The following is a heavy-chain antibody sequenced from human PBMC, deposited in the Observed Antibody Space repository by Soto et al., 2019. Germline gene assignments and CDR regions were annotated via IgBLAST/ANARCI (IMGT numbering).Heavy chain of an antibody. V-gene: IGHV4-31*03. Sequence: SEILFLTYTVSGGSVSSGGYYCGWICQHRGKGLEWIGYIYYSGSTYYNPSLKSRVTISVDTSKNQFSLKLSSVTAADTAVYYCARGIPWYSSSSRSFDYWGQGTLVTGSS. D-gene: IGHD6-6*01. CDR2: IYYSGST. CDR1: GGSVSSGGYY. J-gene: IGHJ4*02. CDR3: ARGIPWYSSSSRSFDY.